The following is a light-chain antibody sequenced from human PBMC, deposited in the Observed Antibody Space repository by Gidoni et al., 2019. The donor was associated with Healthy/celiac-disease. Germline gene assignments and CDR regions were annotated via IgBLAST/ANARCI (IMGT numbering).Light chain of an antibody. V-gene: IGKV2-28*01. CDR3: MQALQTPFT. CDR2: LGS. Sequence: DFVMTQSPLSLPVTPGEPASISCRSSQSLLHSNGYNSLDWYLQKPGQSPQLLIYLGSNRASGVPDRFSGSGSGTDFTLKISRVEAEDVGVYYCMQALQTPFTFXPXTKVXIK. CDR1: QSLLHSNGYNS. J-gene: IGKJ3*01.